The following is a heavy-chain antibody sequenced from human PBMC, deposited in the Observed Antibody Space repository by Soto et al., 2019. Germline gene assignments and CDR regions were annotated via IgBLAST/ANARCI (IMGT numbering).Heavy chain of an antibody. CDR3: ARGGNSGYVW. CDR2: INHSGST. V-gene: IGHV4-34*01. D-gene: IGHD5-12*01. Sequence: QVQLQQWGAGLLKPSETLSLTCAVYGGSFSGYYWSWIRQPPGKGLEWIGEINHSGSTNYNPSLKSRVTTSVDTSKNQCSLKLSSVTAADTAVYYCARGGNSGYVWWGQGTLVTVSS. J-gene: IGHJ4*02. CDR1: GGSFSGYY.